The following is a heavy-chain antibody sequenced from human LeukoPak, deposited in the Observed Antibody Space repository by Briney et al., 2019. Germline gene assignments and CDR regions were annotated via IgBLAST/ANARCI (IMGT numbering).Heavy chain of an antibody. CDR3: AGSWFYRDYFEY. J-gene: IGHJ4*02. CDR2: ISGSGGAT. D-gene: IGHD3-10*01. V-gene: IGHV3-23*01. CDR1: GFTFSGCA. Sequence: GGSLRLSCAASGFTFSGCAMNWVRQAPGKGLEWVSGISGSGGATDSADSVKGRFTISRDNSKNTLYLQMNSLRVEDTAVYYCAGSWFYRDYFEYWGQGTLVTVSS.